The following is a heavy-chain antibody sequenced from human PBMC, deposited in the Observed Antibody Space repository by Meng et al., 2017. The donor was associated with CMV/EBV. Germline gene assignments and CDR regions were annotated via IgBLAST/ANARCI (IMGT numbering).Heavy chain of an antibody. CDR3: ARDLLGYCSSTSCPPY. Sequence: GGSLRLSCAASGFTFSSYSMNWVRQAPGKGLEWVSSISSSSSYIYYADSVKGRFTISRDNAKNSLYLQMNSLRAEDTAAYNCARDLLGYCSSTSCPPYWGQGTLVTVSS. J-gene: IGHJ4*02. V-gene: IGHV3-21*01. D-gene: IGHD2-2*01. CDR1: GFTFSSYS. CDR2: ISSSSSYI.